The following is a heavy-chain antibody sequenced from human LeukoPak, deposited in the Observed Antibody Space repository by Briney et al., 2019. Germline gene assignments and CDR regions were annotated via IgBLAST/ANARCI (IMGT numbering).Heavy chain of an antibody. J-gene: IGHJ1*01. CDR1: GGSISTYY. CDR2: IYHSGST. D-gene: IGHD6-6*01. V-gene: IGHV4-59*01. CDR3: ARGGAARLHFQN. Sequence: LETLPLTCTVSGGSISTYYWNWIRQPPGKGLEWIGYIYHSGSTNYNPSLQSRVTISVDTSKNQFSLNLNSVTAADTAVYYCARGGAARLHFQNWGRGTLVTVSS.